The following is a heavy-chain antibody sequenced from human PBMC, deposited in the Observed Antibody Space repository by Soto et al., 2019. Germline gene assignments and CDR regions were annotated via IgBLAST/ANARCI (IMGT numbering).Heavy chain of an antibody. CDR1: GGAISSYY. J-gene: IGHJ6*02. D-gene: IGHD3-3*02. V-gene: IGHV4-4*07. CDR3: ARVAFSYFGMDV. Sequence: SETLSLTCSVPGGAISSYYWSWVRQPAGKGLEWIGRVFSSGSTNYNASLKSRVSMSIDTSKNEVSLTLRSVTAADTAVYYCARVAFSYFGMDVWGPGTTVTVSS. CDR2: VFSSGST.